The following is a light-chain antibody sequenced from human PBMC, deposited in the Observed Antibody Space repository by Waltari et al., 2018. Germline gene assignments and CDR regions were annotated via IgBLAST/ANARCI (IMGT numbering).Light chain of an antibody. J-gene: IGLJ2*01. CDR2: RDT. CDR3: QAWDGSTVV. V-gene: IGLV3-1*01. Sequence: SYELTQPPSVSVSPGQTGSITCSGDKLGNQYTSWYHQKPGQSPVLVIYRDTKRPSGIPERFSGSNSGNTATLTISGTQAMDEADYYCQAWDGSTVVFGGGTKLTVL. CDR1: KLGNQY.